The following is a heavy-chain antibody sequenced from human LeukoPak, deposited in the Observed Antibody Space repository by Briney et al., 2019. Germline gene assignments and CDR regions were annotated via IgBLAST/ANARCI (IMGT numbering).Heavy chain of an antibody. CDR3: ATNPPGRTYLQD. CDR2: INWIGDTT. Sequence: RPGGSLRLSCAASGFTFDDYGMTWVRQDPGKGLEWIAEINWIGDTTRYGDSVKGRFTISRDNAKNSLDLQINSLRVEDTAFYYCATNPPGRTYLQDWGQGTLVTVSS. CDR1: GFTFDDYG. J-gene: IGHJ1*01. V-gene: IGHV3-20*04. D-gene: IGHD1-1*01.